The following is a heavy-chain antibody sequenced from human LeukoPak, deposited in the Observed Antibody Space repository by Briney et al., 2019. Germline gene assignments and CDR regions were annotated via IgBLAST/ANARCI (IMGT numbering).Heavy chain of an antibody. D-gene: IGHD6-19*01. V-gene: IGHV1-69*05. J-gene: IGHJ4*02. CDR3: ASSQYSSGWSTSLAFDY. CDR2: IIPIFGTA. CDR1: GGTFSSYA. Sequence: ASVKVSCKASGGTFSSYAISWVRQAPGQGLEWMGRIIPIFGTANYAQKFQGRVTITTDESTSTAYMELSSLRSEDTAVYYCASSQYSSGWSTSLAFDYWGQGTLVTVSS.